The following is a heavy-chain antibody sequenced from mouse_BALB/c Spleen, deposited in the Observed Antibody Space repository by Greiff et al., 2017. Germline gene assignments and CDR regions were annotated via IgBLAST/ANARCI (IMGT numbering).Heavy chain of an antibody. D-gene: IGHD2-1*01. CDR2: ISDGGSYT. Sequence: EVMLVESGGGLVKPGGSLKLSCAASGFTFSDYYMYWVRQTPEKRLEWVATISDGGSYTYYPDSVKGRFTISRDNAKNNLYLQMSSLKSEDTAMYYCARGGNYPFAYWGQGTLVTVSA. CDR3: ARGGNYPFAY. J-gene: IGHJ3*01. CDR1: GFTFSDYY. V-gene: IGHV5-4*02.